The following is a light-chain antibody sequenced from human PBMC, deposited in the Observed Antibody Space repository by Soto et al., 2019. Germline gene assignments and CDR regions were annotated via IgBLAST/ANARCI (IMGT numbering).Light chain of an antibody. V-gene: IGKV3-20*01. CDR3: QHYVSSRT. CDR1: QSVSSFY. J-gene: IGKJ1*01. Sequence: EIVLTQSPGTLTLSPGERATLSCRASQSVSSFYLAWYQQKPGQAPRLLIYDASTRATGIPDRFSGGGSGTDFTLTISRLEPEDFAVYYCQHYVSSRTFGQGTKVEIK. CDR2: DAS.